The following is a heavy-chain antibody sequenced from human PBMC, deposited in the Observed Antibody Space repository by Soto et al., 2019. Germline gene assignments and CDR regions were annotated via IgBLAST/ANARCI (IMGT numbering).Heavy chain of an antibody. CDR2: IDADDSTA. CDR3: ARDYHYSLDV. V-gene: IGHV3-74*03. J-gene: IGHJ6*02. D-gene: IGHD2-2*01. CDR1: GFTFSTTW. Sequence: EVQLVESGGGLVQPGGSLRLSCVVSGFTFSTTWMHWVRQAPGKGLVWVSRIDADDSTATYADSVKGRFTISSDNSKNTLYLQMNSVRPEDTAVYYCARDYHYSLDVWVQGTSVTVSS.